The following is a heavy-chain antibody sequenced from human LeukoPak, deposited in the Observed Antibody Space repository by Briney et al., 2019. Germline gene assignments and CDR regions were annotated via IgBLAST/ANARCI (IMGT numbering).Heavy chain of an antibody. J-gene: IGHJ5*02. V-gene: IGHV4-59*08. Sequence: SETLSLTCTVSGGSISSYYWSWIRQPPGKGLEWIGYIYYSGSTNYNPSLKSRVTISVDTSKNQFSLKLSSVTAADTAVYYCARRIGLSLTTVVTQGGPSYNWFDPWGQGTLVTVSS. D-gene: IGHD4-23*01. CDR3: ARRIGLSLTTVVTQGGPSYNWFDP. CDR2: IYYSGST. CDR1: GGSISSYY.